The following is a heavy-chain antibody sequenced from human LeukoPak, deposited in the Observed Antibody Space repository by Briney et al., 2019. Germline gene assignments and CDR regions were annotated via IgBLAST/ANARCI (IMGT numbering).Heavy chain of an antibody. V-gene: IGHV4-34*01. CDR2: INHSGST. Sequence: SETLSLTCAVYGGSFSGYDWAWIRQPPGKGLEWIGEINHSGSTNYNPSLKSRVIISVDTSKNQFSLKLSSVTAADTAVYYCARNRRPKQLYCSGGSCYPKYYFDYWGQGTLVTVSS. CDR1: GGSFSGYD. CDR3: ARNRRPKQLYCSGGSCYPKYYFDY. J-gene: IGHJ4*02. D-gene: IGHD2-15*01.